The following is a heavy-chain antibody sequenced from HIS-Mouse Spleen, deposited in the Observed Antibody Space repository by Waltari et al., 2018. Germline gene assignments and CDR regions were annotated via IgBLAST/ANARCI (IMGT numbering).Heavy chain of an antibody. CDR2: MNPNSGNT. CDR3: ARGHDYSNYFDY. CDR1: GATFTSYD. V-gene: IGHV1-8*01. J-gene: IGHJ4*02. D-gene: IGHD4-4*01. Sequence: QVQLVQAGAEVKKPGASVKVSCKASGATFTSYDINWVRQATGQGLEWMGWMNPNSGNTGYAQKFQGRVTMTRNTSISTAYMELSSLRSEDTAVYYCARGHDYSNYFDYWGQGTLVTVSS.